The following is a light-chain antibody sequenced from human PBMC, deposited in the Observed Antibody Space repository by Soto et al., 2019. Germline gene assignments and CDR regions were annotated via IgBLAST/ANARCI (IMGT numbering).Light chain of an antibody. J-gene: IGKJ4*01. CDR1: QSVSSSF. Sequence: EIVLTQSPGTLSLSPGERATLSCRASQSVSSSFLAWYQQKPGQAPRLLIYGASSRATGIPDRFSGSGSGTDFTLTISRLGPEDFAVFFCQQYGSSPTFGGGTKVEI. V-gene: IGKV3-20*01. CDR3: QQYGSSPT. CDR2: GAS.